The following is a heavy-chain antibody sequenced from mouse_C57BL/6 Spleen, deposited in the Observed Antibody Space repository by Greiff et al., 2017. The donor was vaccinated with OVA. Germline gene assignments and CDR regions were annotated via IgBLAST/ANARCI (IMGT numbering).Heavy chain of an antibody. CDR1: GYTFTSYW. J-gene: IGHJ4*01. D-gene: IGHD2-2*01. CDR3: ARLGGYPYYAMDY. V-gene: IGHV1-52*01. Sequence: VQLQQPGAELVRPGSSVKLSCKASGYTFTSYWMHWVKQRPIQGLEWIGNIDPSDSETHYNQKFKDKATLTVDKSSSTAYMQLSSLTSEDSAVYYCARLGGYPYYAMDYWGQGTSVTVSS. CDR2: IDPSDSET.